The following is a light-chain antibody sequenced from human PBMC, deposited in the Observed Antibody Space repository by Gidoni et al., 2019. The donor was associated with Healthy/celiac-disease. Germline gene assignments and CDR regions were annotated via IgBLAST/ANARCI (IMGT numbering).Light chain of an antibody. Sequence: DIQMTQSPSSLSASVGDRVTITCRASQSISSYLNWYQQKPGEAPKLLIYAASSLQSGVPSRFSGSGSGTDFTLTISSLQPEDFATYYCQHSYSTPWTFGQGTKVEIK. CDR3: QHSYSTPWT. J-gene: IGKJ1*01. CDR1: QSISSY. V-gene: IGKV1-39*01. CDR2: AAS.